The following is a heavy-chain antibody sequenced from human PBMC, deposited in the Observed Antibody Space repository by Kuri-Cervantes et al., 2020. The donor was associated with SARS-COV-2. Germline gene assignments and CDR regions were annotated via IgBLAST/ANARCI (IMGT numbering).Heavy chain of an antibody. Sequence: GGSLRLSCAASGFTFSSYGMHWVRQAPGKGLEWVAVISYDGSNKYYADSVKGRFTISRDNSKNTLYLQMNSLRAEDTAVYYCARIPYSYGSPFDYYGMDVWGQGTTVTVSS. CDR2: ISYDGSNK. CDR3: ARIPYSYGSPFDYYGMDV. V-gene: IGHV3-30*03. CDR1: GFTFSSYG. J-gene: IGHJ6*02. D-gene: IGHD5-18*01.